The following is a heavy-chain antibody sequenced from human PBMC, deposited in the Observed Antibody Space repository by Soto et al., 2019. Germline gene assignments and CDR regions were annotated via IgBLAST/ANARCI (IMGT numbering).Heavy chain of an antibody. V-gene: IGHV4-59*01. CDR2: IYYSGST. J-gene: IGHJ4*02. CDR3: ARGDYGGIDY. D-gene: IGHD4-17*01. Sequence: KPSETLSLTCTVSGGSISSYYWSWIRQPPGKGLEWIGYIYYSGSTNYNPSLKSRVTISVDTSKNQFSLKLSSVTAADTAVYYCARGDYGGIDYWGQGTLVTVSS. CDR1: GGSISSYY.